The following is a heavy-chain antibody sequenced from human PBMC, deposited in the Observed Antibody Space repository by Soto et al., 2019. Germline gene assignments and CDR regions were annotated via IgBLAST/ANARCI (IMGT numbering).Heavy chain of an antibody. V-gene: IGHV3-23*01. Sequence: GGSLRLSCAASGFTFSSYAMSWVRQAPGKGLEWVSAISGSGGSTYYADSVKGRFTISRDNSKNTLYLQMNSLRAEDTAVYYCAKAPGRYSSSSSFLDYWGQGTLVTVSS. J-gene: IGHJ4*02. D-gene: IGHD6-6*01. CDR3: AKAPGRYSSSSSFLDY. CDR2: ISGSGGST. CDR1: GFTFSSYA.